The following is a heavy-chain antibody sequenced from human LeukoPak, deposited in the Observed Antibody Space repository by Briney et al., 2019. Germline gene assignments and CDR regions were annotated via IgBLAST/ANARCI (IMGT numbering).Heavy chain of an antibody. J-gene: IGHJ4*02. V-gene: IGHV3-30*02. CDR2: IRHDGSNK. CDR1: GFTFSSYG. D-gene: IGHD6-19*01. Sequence: GGSLRLSCAASGFTFSSYGMHWVRQAPGKGLEWVAFIRHDGSNKYYADSVKGRFSISRVNSKNTLYLRMNSLRAEETAVYYCARDEYSSGWFSDYWGQGTLVTVSS. CDR3: ARDEYSSGWFSDY.